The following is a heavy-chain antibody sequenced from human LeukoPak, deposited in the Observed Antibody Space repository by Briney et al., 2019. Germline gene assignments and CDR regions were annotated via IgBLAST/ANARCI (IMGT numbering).Heavy chain of an antibody. D-gene: IGHD2-15*01. CDR1: GFTFSSYA. J-gene: IGHJ4*02. Sequence: PGGSLRLSCAASGFTFSSYAMSWVRQAPGKGLEWVSAISGSGGSTYYADSVKGRFTISRDNSKNTLYLQMNSLRAEDTAVYYCAKGLGYCSGGSCYSVDYWGQGTLVTVSS. V-gene: IGHV3-23*01. CDR2: ISGSGGST. CDR3: AKGLGYCSGGSCYSVDY.